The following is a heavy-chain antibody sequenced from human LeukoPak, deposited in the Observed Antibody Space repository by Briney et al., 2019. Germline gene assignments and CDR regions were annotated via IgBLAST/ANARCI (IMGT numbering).Heavy chain of an antibody. Sequence: ASVKVSCKASGYSFTGYYMHWVRQVPGQGLEWMGWINPNSGDTNFAQNFQGRVTMTRDTSISTVYMELSRLRSDDTAVYYCARDRDGVVRGVTTNWFDPWGQGTLVTVSS. CDR3: ARDRDGVVRGVTTNWFDP. J-gene: IGHJ5*02. CDR1: GYSFTGYY. D-gene: IGHD3-10*01. CDR2: INPNSGDT. V-gene: IGHV1-2*02.